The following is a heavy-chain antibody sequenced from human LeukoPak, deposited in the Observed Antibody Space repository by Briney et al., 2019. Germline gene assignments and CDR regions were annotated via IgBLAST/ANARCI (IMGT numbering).Heavy chain of an antibody. D-gene: IGHD1-14*01. CDR3: ARDVAAETTALYYYYMDV. CDR1: GFTFSSYW. CDR2: IKQDGSEK. V-gene: IGHV3-7*01. J-gene: IGHJ6*03. Sequence: GGSLRLSCAASGFTFSSYWMSWVRQAPGKGLEWVANIKQDGSEKYYVDSVKGRFTISRDNAKNSLYLQMNSLRAEDTAVYYCARDVAAETTALYYYYMDVWGKETTVTVSS.